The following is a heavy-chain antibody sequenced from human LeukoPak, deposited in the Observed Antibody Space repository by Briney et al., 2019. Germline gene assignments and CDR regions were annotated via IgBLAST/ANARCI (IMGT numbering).Heavy chain of an antibody. J-gene: IGHJ4*02. CDR1: GESFSGHY. Sequence: PSETLSLTCTVYGESFSGHYWTWIRQPPGKGLEWIGYIAYSGSTNYNPSLKSRVSMSVHTSKNQFSLKLSSVTAADTAVYYCARERRSGTYYYFDYWGQGILVTVSS. V-gene: IGHV4-59*11. D-gene: IGHD3-10*01. CDR3: ARERRSGTYYYFDY. CDR2: IAYSGST.